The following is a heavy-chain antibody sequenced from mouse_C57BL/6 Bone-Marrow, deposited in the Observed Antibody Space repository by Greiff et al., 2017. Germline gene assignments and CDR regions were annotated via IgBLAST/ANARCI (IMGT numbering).Heavy chain of an antibody. CDR2: IRSNSTNYAT. Sequence: GGGLVQPKGSLKLSCAASGFSFNTYAMNWVRQAPGKGLEWVARIRSNSTNYATYYADSVKDRFTISRDDSESMLYLQMNILKTEDTAMYYCVRGYFFAYWGQGTLVTVSA. CDR3: VRGYFFAY. CDR1: GFSFNTYA. V-gene: IGHV10-1*01. J-gene: IGHJ3*01.